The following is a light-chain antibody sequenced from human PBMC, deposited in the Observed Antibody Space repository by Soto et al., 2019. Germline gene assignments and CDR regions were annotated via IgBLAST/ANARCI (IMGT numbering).Light chain of an antibody. Sequence: IVLTQSPATLSLSPGKRATLSCRASQNIINYLIWYQQKPGQSPRLLIYGAFNRATGIPARFSGSGSGTGYTLTISRLESEDFAVYYCHQYSSSPITFGQGTRLEIK. CDR1: QNIINY. CDR2: GAF. CDR3: HQYSSSPIT. J-gene: IGKJ5*01. V-gene: IGKV3-20*01.